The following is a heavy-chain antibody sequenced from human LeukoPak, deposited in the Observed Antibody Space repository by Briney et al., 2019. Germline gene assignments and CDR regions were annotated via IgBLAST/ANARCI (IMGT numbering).Heavy chain of an antibody. CDR1: GFTFSSYA. CDR3: ARAPPYYYDSSGYYGAYYYYMDV. V-gene: IGHV3-64*01. Sequence: GGSLRLSCAASGFTFSSYAMHWVRQAPGKGLENVSAISSNGGSTYYANSVKGRFTISRDNSKNTLYLQMGSLRAEDMAVYYCARAPPYYYDSSGYYGAYYYYMDVWGKGTTVTVSS. D-gene: IGHD3-22*01. J-gene: IGHJ6*03. CDR2: ISSNGGST.